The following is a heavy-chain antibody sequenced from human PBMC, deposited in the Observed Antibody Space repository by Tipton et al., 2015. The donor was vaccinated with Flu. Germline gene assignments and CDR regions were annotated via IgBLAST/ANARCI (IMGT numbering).Heavy chain of an antibody. CDR2: ISSNGGST. Sequence: SLRLSCAASGFIFSNYAMQWVRQAPGKALEYVSAISSNGGSTYYANSVKGRFTISRDNSKNTLYLQMGSLRDEDVAEYFCARVLTSGYLYYFDYWGQGTLVTVSS. D-gene: IGHD3-22*01. CDR3: ARVLTSGYLYYFDY. V-gene: IGHV3-64*01. CDR1: GFIFSNYA. J-gene: IGHJ4*02.